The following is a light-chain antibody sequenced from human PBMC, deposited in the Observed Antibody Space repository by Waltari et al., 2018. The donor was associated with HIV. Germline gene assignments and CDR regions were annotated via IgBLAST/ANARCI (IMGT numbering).Light chain of an antibody. CDR3: QQSYSTPNT. J-gene: IGKJ2*01. CDR1: QSISSY. CDR2: AAS. V-gene: IGKV1-39*01. Sequence: DIEMTQSPSSLSASVGDRVSITCRASQSISSYLNWYQQKPGKAPKVLIHAASSLQSGVPSRFSGSGSGTDFTLTISSLQPEDFATYYCQQSYSTPNTFGQGTKLEIK.